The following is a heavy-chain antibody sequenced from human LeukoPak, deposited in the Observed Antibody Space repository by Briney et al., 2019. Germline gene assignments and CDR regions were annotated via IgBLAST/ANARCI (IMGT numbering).Heavy chain of an antibody. CDR2: IKQDGSEK. CDR1: GFTFSSYW. J-gene: IGHJ4*02. V-gene: IGHV3-7*03. Sequence: GGSLRLSCVGSGFTFSSYWMNWIRQAPGKGLEWVANIKQDGSEKYYVDSVKGRFTISRDNAKNSLYLQMYSLRAEDTDLYYCARAMDCWGQGTLVTVS. CDR3: ARAMDC.